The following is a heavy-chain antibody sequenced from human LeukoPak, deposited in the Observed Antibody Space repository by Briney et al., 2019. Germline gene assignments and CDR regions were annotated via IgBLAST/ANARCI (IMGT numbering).Heavy chain of an antibody. J-gene: IGHJ5*02. V-gene: IGHV1-8*01. CDR2: MNPNSGNT. CDR1: GYTFTSYD. D-gene: IGHD2-2*02. CDR3: ARGRCSSTSCYRWFDP. Sequence: ASVKVSCKASGYTFTSYDINWVRQATGQGLEWMGWMNPNSGNTGYAQKFQGRVTMTRNTSISTAYMELSRLRSEDTAVYYCARGRCSSTSCYRWFDPWSQGTLVTVSS.